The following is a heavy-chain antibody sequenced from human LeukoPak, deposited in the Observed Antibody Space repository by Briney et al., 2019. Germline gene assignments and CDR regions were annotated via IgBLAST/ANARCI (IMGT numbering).Heavy chain of an antibody. D-gene: IGHD6-19*01. CDR2: IYISGST. CDR3: ARDRGLAVAVFMEYHDAFDI. CDR1: GNSISNYSNY. V-gene: IGHV4-61*02. Sequence: NPSQTLSLTCTVSGNSISNYSNYWSWIRQPAGKGLEWIGRIYISGSTNYNPSLKSRVTISIDTSKNQFSLKLSSVTAADTAVYYCARDRGLAVAVFMEYHDAFDIWGQGTMVTVSS. J-gene: IGHJ3*02.